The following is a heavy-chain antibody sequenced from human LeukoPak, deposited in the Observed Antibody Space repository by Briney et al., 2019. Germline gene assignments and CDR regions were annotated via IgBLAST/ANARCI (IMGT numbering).Heavy chain of an antibody. CDR2: IYHSGST. CDR1: GGSISSGGYS. D-gene: IGHD3-3*01. J-gene: IGHJ4*02. V-gene: IGHV4-30-2*01. CDR3: ARPLPYYDLWSIKTYYFDY. Sequence: SETLSLTCAVSGGSISSGGYSWSWIRQPPGKGLEWIVYIYHSGSTYYNPSLNSRVTISVDTSKTQFSLKLSSVTAADTAVYYCARPLPYYDLWSIKTYYFDYWGQGTLVTVSS.